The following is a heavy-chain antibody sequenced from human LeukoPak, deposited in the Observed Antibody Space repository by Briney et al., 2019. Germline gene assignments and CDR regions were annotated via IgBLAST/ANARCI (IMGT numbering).Heavy chain of an antibody. CDR3: ARDTRYSQHYYYGMDV. CDR2: LNPNSGGT. V-gene: IGHV1-2*02. Sequence: EASVKVSCKASGYTFTDHYMHWARQAPGQGLEWMGWLNPNSGGTKYVQRFQGRVTMTRDTSISTAYMELSGLGSDDTAVYYCARDTRYSQHYYYGMDVWGQGTTVTVSS. D-gene: IGHD3-9*01. J-gene: IGHJ6*02. CDR1: GYTFTDHY.